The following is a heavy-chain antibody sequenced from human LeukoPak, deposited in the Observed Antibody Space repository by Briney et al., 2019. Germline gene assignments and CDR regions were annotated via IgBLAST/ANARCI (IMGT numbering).Heavy chain of an antibody. V-gene: IGHV3-7*05. CDR1: GFTFSSYW. J-gene: IGHJ4*02. CDR3: ARDYGYSYGYDY. Sequence: GGSLRLSCAASGFTFSSYWMNWVRQAPGKGLEWVANIKQAGSEKYYLDSVKGRFSISRDNAKNSLYLQMNSLRAEDTAMYYCARDYGYSYGYDYWGQGTLVTVSS. CDR2: IKQAGSEK. D-gene: IGHD5-18*01.